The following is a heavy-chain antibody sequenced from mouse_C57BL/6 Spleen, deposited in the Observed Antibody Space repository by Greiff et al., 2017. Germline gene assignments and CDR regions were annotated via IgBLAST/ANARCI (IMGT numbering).Heavy chain of an antibody. CDR1: GYAFSSYW. J-gene: IGHJ1*03. V-gene: IGHV1-80*01. CDR3: ARSKLPWYFDV. Sequence: VQLQQSGASVKISCKASGYAFSSYWMNWVKQRPGKGLEWIGQIYPGDGDTNYNGKFKGKATLTADKSSSTAYMQLSSLTSEDSAVYFCARSKLPWYFDVWGTGTTVTVSS. CDR2: IYPGDGDT. D-gene: IGHD1-1*01.